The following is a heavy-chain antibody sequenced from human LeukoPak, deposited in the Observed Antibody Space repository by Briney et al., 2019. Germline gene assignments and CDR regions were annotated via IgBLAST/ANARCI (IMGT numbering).Heavy chain of an antibody. Sequence: GGSLRLSCAASGFTFSSYDMNWVRQAPGKGLEWVSYISTSSTYIYYADSLNGRFTISRDNAKDSLYLQMNSLRAEDTAVYYCARLGRGGLDYWGQGTLVTVSS. J-gene: IGHJ4*02. CDR1: GFTFSSYD. CDR3: ARLGRGGLDY. CDR2: ISTSSTYI. D-gene: IGHD3-16*01. V-gene: IGHV3-21*01.